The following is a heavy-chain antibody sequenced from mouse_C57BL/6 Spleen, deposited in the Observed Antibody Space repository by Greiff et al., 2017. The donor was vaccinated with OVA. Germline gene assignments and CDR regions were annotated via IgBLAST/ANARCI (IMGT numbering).Heavy chain of an antibody. D-gene: IGHD1-1*01. CDR1: GFSFNTYA. Sequence: EVKLMESGGGLVQPKGSLKLSCAASGFSFNTYAMNWVRQAPGKGLEWVARIRSKSNNYATYYADSVKDRFTISRDDSESMLYLQMNNLKTEDTAMYYCVVEDHYYGSSPFAYWGQGTLVTVSA. CDR2: IRSKSNNYAT. V-gene: IGHV10-1*01. CDR3: VVEDHYYGSSPFAY. J-gene: IGHJ3*01.